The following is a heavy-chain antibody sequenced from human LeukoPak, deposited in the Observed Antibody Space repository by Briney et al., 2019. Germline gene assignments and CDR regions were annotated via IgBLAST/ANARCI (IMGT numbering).Heavy chain of an antibody. CDR3: AKAPTPVVAATLFHH. D-gene: IGHD2-15*01. Sequence: GGSLRLSCAASGFTFSSYAMHWVRQAPGKGLEWVALISYDGSNKYYADSVKGRFTISRDNSKNTLFLQMNSLRAEDTAVYYCAKAPTPVVAATLFHHWGQGTLVTVS. V-gene: IGHV3-30*18. CDR1: GFTFSSYA. J-gene: IGHJ1*01. CDR2: ISYDGSNK.